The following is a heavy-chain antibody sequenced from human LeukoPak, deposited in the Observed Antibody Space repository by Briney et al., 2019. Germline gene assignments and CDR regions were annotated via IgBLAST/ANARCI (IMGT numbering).Heavy chain of an antibody. V-gene: IGHV3-23*01. J-gene: IGHJ5*02. D-gene: IGHD3-10*01. CDR3: ADAYGSGSYLPNWFDP. Sequence: PGGSLRLSCAVSGSTFSSYAMSWVRQAPGKGLEWVSAISGSGGSTYYADSVKGRFTISRDNSKNTLYLQMNSLRAEDTAVYYCADAYGSGSYLPNWFDPWGQGTLVTVSS. CDR2: ISGSGGST. CDR1: GSTFSSYA.